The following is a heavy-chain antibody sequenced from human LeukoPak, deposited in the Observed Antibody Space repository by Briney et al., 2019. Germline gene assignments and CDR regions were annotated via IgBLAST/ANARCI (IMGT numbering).Heavy chain of an antibody. CDR1: GYTFTGYY. CDR3: ARDQAGAGVLGGRSIWFDP. Sequence: ASVKVSCKASGYTFTGYYIHWVRQAPGQGLEWMGWINPNSGATNIAPKFQGRVTMTRDTSITTAYMELSRLTSDDTAVYYCARDQAGAGVLGGRSIWFDPWGQGTLVTVSS. D-gene: IGHD2-15*01. V-gene: IGHV1-2*02. J-gene: IGHJ5*02. CDR2: INPNSGAT.